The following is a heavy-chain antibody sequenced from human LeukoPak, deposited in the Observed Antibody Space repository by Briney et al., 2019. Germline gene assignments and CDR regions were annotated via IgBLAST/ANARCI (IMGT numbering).Heavy chain of an antibody. CDR2: IYPGDSDT. J-gene: IGHJ4*02. V-gene: IGHV5-51*01. D-gene: IGHD5-18*01. CDR1: GYRFTSYW. Sequence: GASLKISCKGSGYRFTSYWIGWVRQMPGKGLEWMGIIYPGDSDTRYSPSFQGQVTISADKSISTAYLQWSSLKASDTAMYYCARSVDTAMPPFFDYWGQGTLVTVSS. CDR3: ARSVDTAMPPFFDY.